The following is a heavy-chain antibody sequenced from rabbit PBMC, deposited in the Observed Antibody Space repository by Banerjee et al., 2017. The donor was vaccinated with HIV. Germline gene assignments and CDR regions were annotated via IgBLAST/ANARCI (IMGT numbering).Heavy chain of an antibody. J-gene: IGHJ4*01. V-gene: IGHV1S40*01. CDR2: IATSSSGST. CDR1: GFDLSSGYD. Sequence: QSLEESGGDLVKPGASLTLTCTASGFDLSSGYDMCWVRQAPGKGLEWIADIATSSSGSTYYASWAKGRFSISKTSSTTVTLQMTILTAADTATYFCARDACYAGSNLWGPGSLVTVS. CDR3: ARDACYAGSNL. D-gene: IGHD4-2*01.